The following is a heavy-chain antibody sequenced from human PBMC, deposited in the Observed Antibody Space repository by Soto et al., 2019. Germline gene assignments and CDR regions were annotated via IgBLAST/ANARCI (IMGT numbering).Heavy chain of an antibody. CDR1: GFTFSSYA. CDR2: ISGSGGST. J-gene: IGHJ4*02. Sequence: PGGSLRLSCAASGFTFSSYAMSWVRQAPGKGLEWVSAISGSGGSTYYADSVKGRFTISRDNSKNTLYLQMNSLRAEDTAVYYCAKAATGLRYFDRYFDYWGQGTLVTVSS. V-gene: IGHV3-23*01. CDR3: AKAATGLRYFDRYFDY. D-gene: IGHD3-9*01.